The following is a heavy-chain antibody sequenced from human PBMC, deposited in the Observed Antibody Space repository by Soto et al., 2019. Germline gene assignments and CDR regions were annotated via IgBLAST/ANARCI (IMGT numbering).Heavy chain of an antibody. CDR1: GGTFSSYA. V-gene: IGHV1-69*06. CDR3: ARDPRRYCSSTSCYSIYYYYYGMDV. D-gene: IGHD2-2*01. CDR2: IIPIFGTA. J-gene: IGHJ6*02. Sequence: SVKVSCKASGGTFSSYAISWVRQAPGQGLEWMGGIIPIFGTANYAQKFQGRVTITADKSTSTAYMELSSLRSEDTAVYYCARDPRRYCSSTSCYSIYYYYYGMDVWGQGTKVTVSS.